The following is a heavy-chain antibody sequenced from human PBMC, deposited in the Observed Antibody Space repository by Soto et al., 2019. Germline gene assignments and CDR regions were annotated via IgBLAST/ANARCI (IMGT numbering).Heavy chain of an antibody. CDR1: GGSISSYY. J-gene: IGHJ6*02. Sequence: SETLSLTCTVSGGSISSYYWSWIRQPPGKGLEWIGYIYYSGSTNYNPSLKSRVTISVDTSKNQFSLKLRSVTAADTAVYYCAGGPYDSPSIYYYYYGMDVWGQGTKVTVSS. CDR2: IYYSGST. D-gene: IGHD3-3*01. V-gene: IGHV4-59*01. CDR3: AGGPYDSPSIYYYYYGMDV.